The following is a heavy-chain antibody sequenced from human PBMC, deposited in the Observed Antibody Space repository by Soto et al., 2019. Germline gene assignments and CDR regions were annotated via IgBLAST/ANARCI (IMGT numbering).Heavy chain of an antibody. CDR2: IYYNGST. CDR1: GGSISSGGYY. J-gene: IGHJ4*02. CDR3: ARVDDYGDYGYFDY. Sequence: SETLSLTCTVSGGSISSGGYYWSWIRQHPGKGLEWIGYIYYNGSTYYNPSLKSRVTISVDTSKNQFSLKLSSVTAADTAVYYCARVDDYGDYGYFDYWGQGTLVTVSS. D-gene: IGHD4-17*01. V-gene: IGHV4-31*03.